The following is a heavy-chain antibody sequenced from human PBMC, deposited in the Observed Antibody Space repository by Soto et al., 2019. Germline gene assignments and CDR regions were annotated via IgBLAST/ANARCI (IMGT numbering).Heavy chain of an antibody. J-gene: IGHJ4*02. D-gene: IGHD2-15*01. Sequence: LQTPFLTRAISGDRVSCNNASWNWIRQAPSRSLEWVGRTYYMSKWYNDYAVSVKSRITINPDTSKNQFSLQLNSVTPEDTAVYYCAREALRGGSCNFDYWGQGTLVTVSS. CDR2: TYYMSKWYN. CDR1: GDRVSCNNAS. CDR3: AREALRGGSCNFDY. V-gene: IGHV6-1*01.